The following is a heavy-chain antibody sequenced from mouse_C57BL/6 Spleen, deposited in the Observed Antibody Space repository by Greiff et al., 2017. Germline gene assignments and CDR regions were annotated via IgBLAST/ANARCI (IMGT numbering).Heavy chain of an antibody. V-gene: IGHV3-8*01. J-gene: IGHJ4*01. CDR2: ISYSGST. CDR3: ARGDGNYVYAMDY. CDR1: GYSITSDY. D-gene: IGHD2-1*01. Sequence: VQLKQSGPGLAKPSQTLSLTCSVTGYSITSDYWNWIRKFPGNKLEYMGYISYSGSTYYNPSLKSRISITRDTSKNQYYLQLNSVTTEDTATYYCARGDGNYVYAMDYWGQGTSVTVSS.